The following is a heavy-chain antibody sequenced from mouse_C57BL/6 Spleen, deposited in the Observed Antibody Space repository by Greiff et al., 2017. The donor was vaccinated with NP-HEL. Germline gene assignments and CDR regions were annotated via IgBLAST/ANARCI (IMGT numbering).Heavy chain of an antibody. D-gene: IGHD2-4*01. CDR1: GYTFTSYG. V-gene: IGHV1-81*01. J-gene: IGHJ4*01. CDR3: ARSGAIYYDYEGKLAMDY. CDR2: IYPRSGNT. Sequence: VQLQQSGAELARPGASVKLSCKASGYTFTSYGISWVKQRTGQGLEWIGEIYPRSGNTYYNEKFKGKATLTADKSSSTAYMELRSLTSEDSAVYFCARSGAIYYDYEGKLAMDYWGQGTSVTVSS.